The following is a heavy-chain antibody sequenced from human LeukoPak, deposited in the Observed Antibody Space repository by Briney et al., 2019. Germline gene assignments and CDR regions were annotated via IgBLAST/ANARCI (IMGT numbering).Heavy chain of an antibody. CDR3: ARDLYRIVVVPHYFDY. V-gene: IGHV3-23*01. D-gene: IGHD3-22*01. CDR1: GFTFSSYA. CDR2: ISGSGGST. J-gene: IGHJ4*02. Sequence: GGSLRLSCAASGFTFSSYAMSWVRQAPGKGLEWVSVISGSGGSTYYADSVKGRFTISRDNAKNTLYLQMNSLRDDDMALYYCARDLYRIVVVPHYFDYWGQGTLVTVSS.